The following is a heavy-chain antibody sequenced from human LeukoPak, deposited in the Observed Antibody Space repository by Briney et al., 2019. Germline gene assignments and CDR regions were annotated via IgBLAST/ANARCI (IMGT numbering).Heavy chain of an antibody. CDR1: GFTFSSYE. CDR3: ARERDSSGWFDGYYFDY. Sequence: GGSLRLSCVASGFTFSSYEVNWVRQAPGKGLEWVSYISSSGSTIYYADSVKGRFTISRDNAKNSLYLQMNSLRAEDTAVYYCARERDSSGWFDGYYFDYWGQGTLVTVSS. CDR2: ISSSGSTI. J-gene: IGHJ4*02. D-gene: IGHD6-19*01. V-gene: IGHV3-48*03.